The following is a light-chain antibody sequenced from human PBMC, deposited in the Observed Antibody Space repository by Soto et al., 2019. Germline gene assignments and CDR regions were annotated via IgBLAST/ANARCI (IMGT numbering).Light chain of an antibody. Sequence: QSALTQPPSVSGSPGQSVAISCTGTSSDVGSFNRVSWYQQSPGTGPKLIIYDVNNRPSGVPDRFSGSKSGNAASLTISGLQAEDESDYYCSSFTSSDTYVFGTGTKLTVL. CDR3: SSFTSSDTYV. CDR1: SSDVGSFNR. CDR2: DVN. J-gene: IGLJ1*01. V-gene: IGLV2-18*02.